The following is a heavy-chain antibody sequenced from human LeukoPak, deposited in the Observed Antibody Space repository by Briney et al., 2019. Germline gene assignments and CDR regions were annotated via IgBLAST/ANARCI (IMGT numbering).Heavy chain of an antibody. D-gene: IGHD3-9*01. CDR2: ISSSSSYI. CDR3: ARDDDILTGYYEFDY. Sequence: GGSLRLSCAASGFTFSSYSMNWVRQAPGKGLEWVSSISSSSSYIYYADSVKGRFTISRGNAKNSLYLQVNSLRAEDTAVYYCARDDDILTGYYEFDYWGQGTLVTVSS. V-gene: IGHV3-21*01. CDR1: GFTFSSYS. J-gene: IGHJ4*02.